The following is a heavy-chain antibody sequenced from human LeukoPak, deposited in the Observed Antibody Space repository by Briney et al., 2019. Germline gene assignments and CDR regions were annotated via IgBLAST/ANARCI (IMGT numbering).Heavy chain of an antibody. CDR3: ASLSRSYGMDV. CDR2: IYYSGST. D-gene: IGHD2/OR15-2a*01. V-gene: IGHV4-59*08. CDR1: GGSLSSYY. J-gene: IGHJ6*02. Sequence: SETLSLTCTVSGGSLSSYYWSWIRQPPGKGLEWIGYIYYSGSTNYNPSLKSRVTISVDTSKNQFSLKLSSVTAADTAVYYCASLSRSYGMDVWGQGTTVTVSS.